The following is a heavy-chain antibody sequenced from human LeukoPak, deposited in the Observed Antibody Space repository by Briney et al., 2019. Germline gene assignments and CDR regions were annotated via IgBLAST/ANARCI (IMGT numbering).Heavy chain of an antibody. CDR2: INHSGST. J-gene: IGHJ4*02. D-gene: IGHD4-17*01. Sequence: PSETLSLTCAVYGGSFSGYYWSWIRQPPGKGLEWIGEINHSGSTNYNPSLKSRVTISVDRSKNQFSLKLSSVTAADTAVYYCARASYGDYSLCYWGQGTLVTVSS. CDR3: ARASYGDYSLCY. CDR1: GGSFSGYY. V-gene: IGHV4-34*01.